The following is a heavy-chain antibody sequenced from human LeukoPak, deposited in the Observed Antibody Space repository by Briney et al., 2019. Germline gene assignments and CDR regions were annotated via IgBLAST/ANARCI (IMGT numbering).Heavy chain of an antibody. V-gene: IGHV4-59*01. Sequence: PSETLSLTCTVSGGSISSYYWSWIRQPPGKGLEWIGYIYYSGSTSYNPSLRSRVTISVDTSKNQFSLKLYSVTAADTAVYYCARAGALQSNPSAFDIWGQGTMVIVSS. CDR2: IYYSGST. CDR1: GGSISSYY. D-gene: IGHD5-24*01. J-gene: IGHJ3*02. CDR3: ARAGALQSNPSAFDI.